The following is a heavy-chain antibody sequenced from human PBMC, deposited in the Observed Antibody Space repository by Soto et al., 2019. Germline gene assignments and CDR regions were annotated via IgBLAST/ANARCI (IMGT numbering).Heavy chain of an antibody. D-gene: IGHD4-17*01. V-gene: IGHV4-34*01. J-gene: IGHJ4*02. CDR2: INHSGST. Sequence: QVQLQQWGAGLLKPSETLSLTCAVYGGSFSDYYWSWIRQPPGKGLEWIGEINHSGSTNYNPSLKSRVTISVDTSKNQFSLKVSSVTAADTAVYYCANNPTHQYPNGDYYFDYWGQGTLVTVSS. CDR1: GGSFSDYY. CDR3: ANNPTHQYPNGDYYFDY.